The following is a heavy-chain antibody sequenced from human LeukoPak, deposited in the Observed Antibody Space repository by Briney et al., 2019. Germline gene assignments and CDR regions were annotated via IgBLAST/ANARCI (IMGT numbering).Heavy chain of an antibody. J-gene: IGHJ4*02. Sequence: GGSLRLSCAASGLTFSTNAMSWVRQAPGKGLEWVSAINGNGGSTYYADSVKGRFTISRDNPKNTVYLQMNSVRAEDTAVYYCAKGWELLLSYFDSWGQGTLVTVSS. CDR2: INGNGGST. D-gene: IGHD1-26*01. CDR1: GLTFSTNA. CDR3: AKGWELLLSYFDS. V-gene: IGHV3-23*01.